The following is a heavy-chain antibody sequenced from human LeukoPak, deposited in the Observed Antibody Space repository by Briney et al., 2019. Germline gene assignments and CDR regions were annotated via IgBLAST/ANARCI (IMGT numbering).Heavy chain of an antibody. CDR3: ARRVGIAVAGTSLRGYAFDI. Sequence: SQTLSLTCTVSGGSISSYYWSWIRQPPGKGLEWIGYIYYSGSTNYNPSLKSRVTISVDTSKNQFSLKLSSVTAADTAVYYCARRVGIAVAGTSLRGYAFDIWGQGTMVTVSS. CDR2: IYYSGST. CDR1: GGSISSYY. D-gene: IGHD6-19*01. J-gene: IGHJ3*02. V-gene: IGHV4-59*08.